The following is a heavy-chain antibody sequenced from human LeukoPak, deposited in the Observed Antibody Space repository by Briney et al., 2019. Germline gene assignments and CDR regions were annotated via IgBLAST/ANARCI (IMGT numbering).Heavy chain of an antibody. V-gene: IGHV4-61*01. D-gene: IGHD2-21*02. CDR2: IYYSGST. CDR1: GGSVSSGSYY. J-gene: IGHJ3*02. Sequence: KPSETLSLTCTVSGGSVSSGSYYWSWIRQPPGKGLEWIGYIYYSGSTNYNPSLKSRVTISVDTSKNQFSLKLSSVTAADTAVYYCVLTGGDSENDAFDIWGQGTMVTVSS. CDR3: VLTGGDSENDAFDI.